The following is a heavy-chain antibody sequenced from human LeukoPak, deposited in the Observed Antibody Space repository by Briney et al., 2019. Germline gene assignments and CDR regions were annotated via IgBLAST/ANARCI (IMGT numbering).Heavy chain of an antibody. CDR2: INPNSGGT. CDR1: GYTSTGYY. D-gene: IGHD3-3*01. V-gene: IGHV1-2*06. J-gene: IGHJ1*01. Sequence: GASVKVSCKASGYTSTGYYMHWVRQAPGQGLEWMGRINPNSGGTNYAQKFQGRVTMTRDTSISTAYMELSRLRSDDTAVYYCARVHYDFWSGYYTSEYFQHWGQGTLVTVSS. CDR3: ARVHYDFWSGYYTSEYFQH.